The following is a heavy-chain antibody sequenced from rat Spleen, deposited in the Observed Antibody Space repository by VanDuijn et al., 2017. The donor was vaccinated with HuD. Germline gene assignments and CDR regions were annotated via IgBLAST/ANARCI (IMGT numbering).Heavy chain of an antibody. CDR1: GFNFNDYW. J-gene: IGHJ2*01. CDR2: INKDSSTI. CDR3: VREELGVDY. V-gene: IGHV4-2*01. Sequence: EVKLVESGGGLVQPGRSLKLSCAVSGFNFNDYWMGWVRQAPGKGLEWIGEINKDSSTIKYIPSLKDKFTISRDNAQNTLYLQMSKLGSEDTAIYYCVREELGVDYWGQGVMVTVSS. D-gene: IGHD3-6*01.